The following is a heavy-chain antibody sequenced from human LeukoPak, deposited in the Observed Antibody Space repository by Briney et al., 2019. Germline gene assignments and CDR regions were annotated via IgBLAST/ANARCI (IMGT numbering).Heavy chain of an antibody. J-gene: IGHJ6*03. D-gene: IGHD4-11*01. CDR1: GFSFFTLC. Sequence: GPMKGSRKGSGFSFFTLCFTRGGEGPGQRVWGVAWLSAHIGDTNYSQKFQGRVTVTSDTSTSTAYMELRSLKSDDTAVYFCSRVAFSKYHYYMDVWGKGTTVTVSS. V-gene: IGHV1-18*01. CDR3: SRVAFSKYHYYMDV. CDR2: LSAHIGDT.